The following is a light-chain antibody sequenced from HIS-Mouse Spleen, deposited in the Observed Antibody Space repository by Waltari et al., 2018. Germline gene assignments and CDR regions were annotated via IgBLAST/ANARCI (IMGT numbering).Light chain of an antibody. V-gene: IGLV1-47*01. J-gene: IGLJ2*01. CDR1: SSNIGSNY. Sequence: QSVLTQPPSASGTPRQRVTIPCSASSSNIGSNYVYWYQQLPGTPPKLLTYRNNQRPSGVPDRFSGSKSGNTASLTISGLQAEDEADYYCCSYAGSSTVVFGGGTKLTVL. CDR3: CSYAGSSTVV. CDR2: RNN.